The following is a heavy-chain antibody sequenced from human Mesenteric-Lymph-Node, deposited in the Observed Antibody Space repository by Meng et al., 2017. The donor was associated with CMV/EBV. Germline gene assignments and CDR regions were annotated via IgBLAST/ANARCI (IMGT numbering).Heavy chain of an antibody. CDR2: IYWDDDK. CDR3: AHSSGIAAAGPFYFDY. CDR1: GFSLSTSGVG. J-gene: IGHJ4*02. V-gene: IGHV2-5*02. Sequence: QITLKESGPTLVKPTQTLTLTCTFSGFSLSTSGVGVGWIRQPPGKALEWPALIYWDDDKRYSPSLKSRLTITKDTSKNQVVLTMTNMDPVDTATYYCAHSSGIAAAGPFYFDYWGQGTLVTVSS. D-gene: IGHD6-13*01.